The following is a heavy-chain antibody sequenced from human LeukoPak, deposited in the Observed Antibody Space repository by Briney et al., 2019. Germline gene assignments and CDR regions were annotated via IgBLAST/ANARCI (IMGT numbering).Heavy chain of an antibody. V-gene: IGHV4-38-2*01. Sequence: SETLSLTCAVSGYSISSGYYWGWIRQPPGKGLEWIGSIYHSGSTYYNPSLKSRVTISVDTSKNQFSLKLSSVTAADPAVYYCARNKGSVDLGSGYRDDLFDPWSEGTLVTVSS. CDR3: ARNKGSVDLGSGYRDDLFDP. J-gene: IGHJ5*02. D-gene: IGHD3-3*01. CDR2: IYHSGST. CDR1: GYSISSGYY.